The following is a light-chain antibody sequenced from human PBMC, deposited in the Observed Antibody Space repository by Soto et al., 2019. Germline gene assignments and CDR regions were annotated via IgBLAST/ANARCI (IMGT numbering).Light chain of an antibody. J-gene: IGKJ3*01. Sequence: DLQMTQSPSSLSASVGDRVTITCRASQGISSWLAWYQQKPKKPPKSLIYAASSLQGGVPSRFSGSGSGTDFTLTISSLQAEDVSTYCCQQNTSYPPTCGPGTKVDIK. CDR1: QGISSW. CDR2: AAS. CDR3: QQNTSYPPT. V-gene: IGKV1D-16*01.